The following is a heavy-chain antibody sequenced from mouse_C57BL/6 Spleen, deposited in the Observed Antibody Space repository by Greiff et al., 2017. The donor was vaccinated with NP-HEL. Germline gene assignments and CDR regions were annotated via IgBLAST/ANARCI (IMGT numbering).Heavy chain of an antibody. V-gene: IGHV1-59*01. CDR2: IDPSDSYT. Sequence: QVQLQQPGAELVRPGTSVKLSCKASGYTFTSYWMHWVKQRPGQGLEWIGVIDPSDSYTNYNQKFKGKATLTVDTSSSTAYMQLSRLTSEDSAVYYCAQGGIYYDYDGYFDVWGTGTTVTVSS. D-gene: IGHD2-4*01. CDR3: AQGGIYYDYDGYFDV. CDR1: GYTFTSYW. J-gene: IGHJ1*03.